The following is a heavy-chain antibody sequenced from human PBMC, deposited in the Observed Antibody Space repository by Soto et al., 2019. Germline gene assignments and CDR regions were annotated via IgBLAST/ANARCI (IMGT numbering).Heavy chain of an antibody. D-gene: IGHD4-17*01. CDR1: GFTFSSYA. CDR3: AKLRSRSTVTTARDY. Sequence: GGSLRLSCAASGFTFSSYAMSWVRQAPGKGLEWVSAISGSGGNTYYADSVKGRFTISRDNSKNTLYLQMSSLRAEDTAVYYCAKLRSRSTVTTARDYWGQGTLVTVSS. V-gene: IGHV3-23*01. CDR2: ISGSGGNT. J-gene: IGHJ4*02.